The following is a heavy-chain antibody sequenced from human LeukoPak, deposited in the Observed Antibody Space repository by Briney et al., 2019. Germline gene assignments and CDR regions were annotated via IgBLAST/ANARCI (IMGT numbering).Heavy chain of an antibody. J-gene: IGHJ4*02. Sequence: SETLSLTCTVSGGSISSYYWSWIRQPPGKGLEWIGYIYYSGSTNYNPSLKSRVTISVDTSKNQFSLKLSSVTAADTAVYYCARDREEDSWSGSNPLWGQGTLVTVSS. CDR3: ARDREEDSWSGSNPL. D-gene: IGHD3-3*01. V-gene: IGHV4-59*01. CDR2: IYYSGST. CDR1: GGSISSYY.